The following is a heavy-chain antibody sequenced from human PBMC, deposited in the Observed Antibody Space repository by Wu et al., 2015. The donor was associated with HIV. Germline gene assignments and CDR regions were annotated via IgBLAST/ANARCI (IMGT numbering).Heavy chain of an antibody. D-gene: IGHD2-15*01. CDR2: INANSGRT. J-gene: IGHJ5*02. CDR1: GYTFTDYN. V-gene: IGHV1-2*02. Sequence: QVQLVQSGAEMKKPGASVKVSCTASGYTFTDYNVHWVRQVPGQGLQWMGNINANSGRTNYAENFQGRVAMTRDTSVNTVYLELETLTSDDTAVYYCARVCPDIVVVVAATLGRWFDPWGQGTLVTVSS. CDR3: ARVCPDIVVVVAATLGRWFDP.